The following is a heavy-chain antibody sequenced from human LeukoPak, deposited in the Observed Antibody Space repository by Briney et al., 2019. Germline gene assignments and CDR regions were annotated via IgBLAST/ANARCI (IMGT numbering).Heavy chain of an antibody. D-gene: IGHD6-13*01. Sequence: GRSLRLSCAASGFTFSSYAMHWVRQAPGKGLEWVAVISYDGSNKYYADSVKGRFTISRDNSKNTLYLRMNSLRAEDTAVYYCARDGGIAAAGTLDYFDYWGQGTLVTVSS. CDR2: ISYDGSNK. J-gene: IGHJ4*02. CDR3: ARDGGIAAAGTLDYFDY. CDR1: GFTFSSYA. V-gene: IGHV3-30-3*01.